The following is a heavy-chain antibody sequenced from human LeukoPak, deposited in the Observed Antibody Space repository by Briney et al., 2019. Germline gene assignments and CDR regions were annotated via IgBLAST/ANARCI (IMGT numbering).Heavy chain of an antibody. D-gene: IGHD1-26*01. CDR1: GFTFSNYE. Sequence: GGSLRLSCAASGFTFSNYETNWVRQAPGKGLEWVSYISSSGSTIYYADSVKGRFTISRDNAKNSLYLQMNSLRAEDTAVYYCAKGDTTWELPHDCWGQGTLVTVSS. V-gene: IGHV3-48*03. CDR2: ISSSGSTI. J-gene: IGHJ4*02. CDR3: AKGDTTWELPHDC.